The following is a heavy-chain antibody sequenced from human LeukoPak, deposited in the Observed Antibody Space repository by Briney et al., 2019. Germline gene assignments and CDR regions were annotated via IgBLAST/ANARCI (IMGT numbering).Heavy chain of an antibody. CDR1: GDSFSTSGVA. CDR3: ARGRASAFDV. Sequence: SQTLSLTCALSGDSFSTSGVAWNWVRQSPSRGLEWLGRTYYTSKWNTDYAVYVKSRIVVNPDTSKNQFSLQLNSVTSEDTAVYYCARGRASAFDVWGQGTMVTVSS. J-gene: IGHJ3*01. V-gene: IGHV6-1*01. D-gene: IGHD6-25*01. CDR2: TYYTSKWNT.